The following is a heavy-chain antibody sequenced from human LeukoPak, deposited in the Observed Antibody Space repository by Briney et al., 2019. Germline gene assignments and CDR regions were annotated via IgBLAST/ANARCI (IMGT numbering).Heavy chain of an antibody. CDR3: TRDRSSGYPGSFDY. D-gene: IGHD3-22*01. J-gene: IGHJ4*02. CDR2: ISSSSITI. Sequence: GGSLRLSCAASSFTFSSYNMNWVRQAPGKGLEWVSYISSSSITIYYTDSLKGRFTISRDNAKSSLYLQMDSLRDEDTAVYYCTRDRSSGYPGSFDYWGQGILVAVSS. V-gene: IGHV3-48*02. CDR1: SFTFSSYN.